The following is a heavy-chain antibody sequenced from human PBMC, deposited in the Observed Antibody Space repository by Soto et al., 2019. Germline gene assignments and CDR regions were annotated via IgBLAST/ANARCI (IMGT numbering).Heavy chain of an antibody. CDR3: AIARVADSSLDH. Sequence: SGGSLRLSCEGSGFTFSNNAMHWVRQAPGKGLEWMAFISYDSSEIFYADALKGRFSVSGDNPKNTLFLHMNSPRADDTAVYYCAIARVADSSLDHWGQGTLVTVSS. D-gene: IGHD3-3*01. CDR2: ISYDSSEI. J-gene: IGHJ4*02. V-gene: IGHV3-33*04. CDR1: GFTFSNNA.